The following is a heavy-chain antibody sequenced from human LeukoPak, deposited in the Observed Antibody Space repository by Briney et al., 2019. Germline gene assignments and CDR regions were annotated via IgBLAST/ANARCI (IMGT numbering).Heavy chain of an antibody. V-gene: IGHV3-23*01. CDR1: GFTFSSCA. D-gene: IGHD3-3*01. J-gene: IGHJ4*02. Sequence: PGGSLRLSCAASGFTFSSCAMSWVRQAPGKGLEWVSAISGSGGSTYYADSVKGRFTISRDNSKNTLYMQMNSLRAEDTAVYYCARDPTFDFRADYWGQGTLVTVSS. CDR2: ISGSGGST. CDR3: ARDPTFDFRADY.